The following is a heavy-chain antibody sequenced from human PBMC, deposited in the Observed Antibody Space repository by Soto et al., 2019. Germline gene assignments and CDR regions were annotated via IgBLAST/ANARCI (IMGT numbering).Heavy chain of an antibody. Sequence: SVKVSCKASGGTFSSYAISWVRQAPGQGLEWMGGVIPIFGTANYAQKFQGRVTITADKSTSTAYMELSSLRSEDTAVYYCAGPICPYDDVWGSYRYDFGFDPWGQGTLVPVSS. J-gene: IGHJ5*02. CDR1: GGTFSSYA. CDR3: AGPICPYDDVWGSYRYDFGFDP. D-gene: IGHD3-16*02. V-gene: IGHV1-69*06. CDR2: VIPIFGTA.